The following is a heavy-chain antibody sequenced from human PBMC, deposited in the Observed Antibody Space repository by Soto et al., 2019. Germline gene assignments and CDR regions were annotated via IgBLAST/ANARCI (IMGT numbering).Heavy chain of an antibody. Sequence: PGASVKVSCKTSGYSYMRYGISWVRQAPGQGLEWLAWISPNNDNAHYAQNLQGRVTLITMIPPPTGYTVLPCLTLFRSIVVLSVATGRESTGCAWYDPWGQGTLVTVSS. CDR1: GYSYMRYG. J-gene: IGHJ5*02. D-gene: IGHD2-15*01. CDR2: ISPNNDNA. V-gene: IGHV1-18*01. CDR3: VATGRESTGCAWYDP.